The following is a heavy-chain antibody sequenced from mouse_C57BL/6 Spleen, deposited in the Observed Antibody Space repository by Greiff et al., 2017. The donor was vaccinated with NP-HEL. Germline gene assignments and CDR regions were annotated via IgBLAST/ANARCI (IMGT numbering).Heavy chain of an antibody. CDR2: ISNGGGST. CDR1: GFTFSDYY. D-gene: IGHD2-12*01. CDR3: ASPPYSVGAMDY. J-gene: IGHJ4*01. V-gene: IGHV5-12*01. Sequence: DVKLVESGGGLVQPGGSLKLSCAASGFTFSDYYMYWVRQTPEKRLEWVAYISNGGGSTYYPDTVKGRFTISRDNAKNTLYLQMSRLKSEDTAMYYCASPPYSVGAMDYWGQGTSVTVSS.